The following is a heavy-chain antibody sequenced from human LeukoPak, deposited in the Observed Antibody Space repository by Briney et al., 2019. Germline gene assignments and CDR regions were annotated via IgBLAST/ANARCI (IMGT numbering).Heavy chain of an antibody. Sequence: SVKVSCKASGGTFSSYAISWVRQAPGQGLEWMGGIIPIFGTANYAQKLQGRVTMTTDTSTSTAYMELRSLRSDDTAVYYCARDLEVPAAPDYWGQGTLVTVSS. J-gene: IGHJ4*02. CDR2: IIPIFGTA. CDR3: ARDLEVPAAPDY. CDR1: GGTFSSYA. V-gene: IGHV1-69*05. D-gene: IGHD2-2*01.